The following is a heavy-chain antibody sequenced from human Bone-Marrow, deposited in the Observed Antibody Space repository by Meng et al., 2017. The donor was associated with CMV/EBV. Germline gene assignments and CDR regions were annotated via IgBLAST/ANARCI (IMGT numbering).Heavy chain of an antibody. CDR2: IRSKVYSGAT. CDR3: TSRLVVVEAATRDVFDI. V-gene: IGHV3-49*04. Sequence: GGSLRLSCTASGFTLGDYGMSWVRQAPGKGLEWVGFIRSKVYSGATEYAASVRGRFTILGDDSETIAHLQMNRLKTEDTAVYYCTSRLVVVEAATRDVFDIWGQGTMVTVSS. J-gene: IGHJ3*02. D-gene: IGHD2-15*01. CDR1: GFTLGDYG.